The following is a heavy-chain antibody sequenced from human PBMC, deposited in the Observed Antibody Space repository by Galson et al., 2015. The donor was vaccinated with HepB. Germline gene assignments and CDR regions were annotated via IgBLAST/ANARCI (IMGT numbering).Heavy chain of an antibody. CDR2: IRYDGSNK. Sequence: SLRLSCAASGFTFSSYGMHWVRQAPGKGLEWVAFIRYDGSNKYYADSVKGRFTISRDNSKNTLYLQMNSLRAEDTAVYYCAKDIAVAGTWDHAFDIWGRGTMVTVSS. V-gene: IGHV3-30*02. D-gene: IGHD6-19*01. J-gene: IGHJ3*02. CDR1: GFTFSSYG. CDR3: AKDIAVAGTWDHAFDI.